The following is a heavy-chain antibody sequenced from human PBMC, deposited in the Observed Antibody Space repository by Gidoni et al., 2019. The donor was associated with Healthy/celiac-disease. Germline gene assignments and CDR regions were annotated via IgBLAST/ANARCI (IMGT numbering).Heavy chain of an antibody. CDR2: ISYDGSNK. V-gene: IGHV3-30*01. CDR3: QATNGGSSDY. D-gene: IGHD2-8*01. Sequence: QVQLVESGGGVVKHGMSLRLSCSASGFTFSRYAMPWVRQAPGKGLEWVAVISYDGSNKYYADSVKGRFTISRDNSKNTLYLQMNSLRAEDTAVYYCQATNGGSSDYWGQGTLVTVSS. CDR1: GFTFSRYA. J-gene: IGHJ4*02.